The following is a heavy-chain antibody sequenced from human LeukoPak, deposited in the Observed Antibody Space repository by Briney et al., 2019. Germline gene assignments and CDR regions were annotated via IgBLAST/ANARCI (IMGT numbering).Heavy chain of an antibody. CDR1: GYTFTTHT. V-gene: IGHV1-3*03. CDR2: INAGNGNT. D-gene: IGHD3-9*01. Sequence: ASVKVSCKASGYTFTTHTIHWVRQAPGQRLEWMGWINAGNGNTKYSQEFQGRVTMTRNTSISTAYMELSSLRSEDTAVYYCARGDWAPEYWGQGTLVTVSS. J-gene: IGHJ4*02. CDR3: ARGDWAPEY.